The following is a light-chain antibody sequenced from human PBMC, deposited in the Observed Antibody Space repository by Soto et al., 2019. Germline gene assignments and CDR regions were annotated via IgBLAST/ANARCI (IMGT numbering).Light chain of an antibody. CDR1: QSGHNN. CDR3: QQYSIWPLT. V-gene: IGKV3-15*01. J-gene: IGKJ4*01. Sequence: EVVMTQSPATLSVSPADRATLSCRASQSGHNNLAWYQQKPGQPPRLLIFDTSTRATDIPVRFTGGGSGTELTLTILSLQSEDTAVYYCQQYSIWPLTCGGSTKVELK. CDR2: DTS.